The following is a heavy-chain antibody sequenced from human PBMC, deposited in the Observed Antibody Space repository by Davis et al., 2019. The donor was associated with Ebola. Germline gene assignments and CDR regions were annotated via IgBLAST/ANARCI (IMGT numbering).Heavy chain of an antibody. V-gene: IGHV4-34*01. CDR1: GGSFSGYY. D-gene: IGHD1-1*01. J-gene: IGHJ6*02. CDR2: INHSGST. CDR3: ARGNAYYYYYGMDV. Sequence: SETLSLTCAVYGGSFSGYYWSWIRQPPGKGLEWIGEINHSGSTNYKPSLKSRVTISVDTSKNQFSLKLSSVTAADTAVYYCARGNAYYYYYGMDVWGQGTTVTVSS.